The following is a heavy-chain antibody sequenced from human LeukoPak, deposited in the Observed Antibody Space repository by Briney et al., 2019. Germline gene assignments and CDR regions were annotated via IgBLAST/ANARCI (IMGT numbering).Heavy chain of an antibody. CDR3: TTFPGKLLGYYFDY. Sequence: PGGSLRLSCAASGFTFSNAWMSWVRQAPGKGLEWVGRIKSKTDGGTTDYAAPVKGRFTISRDDSKNTLYLQMNSLKTEDTAVYYCTTFPGKLLGYYFDYWGQGTLVTVSS. CDR1: GFTFSNAW. J-gene: IGHJ4*02. V-gene: IGHV3-15*01. D-gene: IGHD3-16*01. CDR2: IKSKTDGGTT.